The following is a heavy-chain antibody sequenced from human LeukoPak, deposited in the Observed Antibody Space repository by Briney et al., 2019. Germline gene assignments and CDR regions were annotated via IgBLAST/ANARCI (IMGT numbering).Heavy chain of an antibody. V-gene: IGHV3-7*01. CDR2: IKQDGSEK. CDR1: GFTFSISW. D-gene: IGHD6-19*01. J-gene: IGHJ5*02. CDR3: ARDMGWGLRWLDP. Sequence: GGSLRLSCAASGFTFSISWMTWVRQAPGEGLEWVANIKQDGSEKYYVDSVKGRFTISRDNAENSLYLQMNSLRAEDTAVYYCARDMGWGLRWLDPRGQGTLVTVSS.